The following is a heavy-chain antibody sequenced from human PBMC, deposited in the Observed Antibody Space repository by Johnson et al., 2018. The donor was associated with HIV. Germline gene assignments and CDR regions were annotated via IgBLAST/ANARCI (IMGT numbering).Heavy chain of an antibody. J-gene: IGHJ3*02. V-gene: IGHV3-30*04. Sequence: QVQLVESGGGVVQPGRSLRVSCAASGFTFSNYTMHWVRQAPGKGLEWVAVVSYDGSNKQYVESVKGRFTISRDNSKKMVNLQMNSLRPDDAAVYYCAREQVTLWFRASGAAFNIWGQGTMVTVSS. CDR1: GFTFSNYT. D-gene: IGHD3-10*01. CDR3: AREQVTLWFRASGAAFNI. CDR2: VSYDGSNK.